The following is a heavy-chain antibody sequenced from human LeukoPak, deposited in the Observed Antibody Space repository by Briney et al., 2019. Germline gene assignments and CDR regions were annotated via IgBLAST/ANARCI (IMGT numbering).Heavy chain of an antibody. D-gene: IGHD3-10*01. CDR1: GYTFTSYY. CDR3: ASGSRLTWFGELFSRRVWFDP. CDR2: MNPNSGNT. V-gene: IGHV1-8*01. Sequence: ASVKVSCKASGYTFTSYYINWVRQATGQGLEWMGWMNPNSGNTGYAQKFQGRVTMTRNTSRSTVYMELNSLRSEVTAVYYCASGSRLTWFGELFSRRVWFDPWGQGTLVTVSS. J-gene: IGHJ5*02.